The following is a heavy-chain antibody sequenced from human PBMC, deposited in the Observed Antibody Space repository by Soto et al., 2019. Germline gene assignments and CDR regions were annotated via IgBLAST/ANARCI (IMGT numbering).Heavy chain of an antibody. V-gene: IGHV3-23*01. CDR1: GFTFSSCS. Sequence: EVQMLESGGGLVQPGGSLRLSCTASGFTFSSCSMSWVRQAPGKGLEWVSSISGSGGSTFYAGSVKGRFTISRDNSXXTLYLQMNSLRAEDTAVYYCAKSDYSASYYSQLNDWGQGTLVTVSS. CDR2: ISGSGGST. J-gene: IGHJ4*02. D-gene: IGHD1-26*01. CDR3: AKSDYSASYYSQLND.